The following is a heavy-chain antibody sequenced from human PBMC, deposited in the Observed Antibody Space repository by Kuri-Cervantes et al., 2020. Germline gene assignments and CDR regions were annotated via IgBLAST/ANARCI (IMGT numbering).Heavy chain of an antibody. J-gene: IGHJ3*02. D-gene: IGHD2-21*02. V-gene: IGHV3-23*01. CDR1: GFSFSSFA. CDR3: AGVKWGLRTFDI. Sequence: GGSLRLSCEASGFSFSSFAMNWVRQAPGKGPEWVSAISGTGGYTFYAASVKGRFTISRENAKTSLYLQMNGLRDEDTAVYYCAGVKWGLRTFDIWGQGTMVTVSS. CDR2: ISGTGGYT.